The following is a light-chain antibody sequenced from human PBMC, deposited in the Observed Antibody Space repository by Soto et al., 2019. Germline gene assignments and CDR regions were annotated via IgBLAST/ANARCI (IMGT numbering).Light chain of an antibody. Sequence: EIEMTQSPATLSVSPGERATLSCRASQSVSNNLAWYQQKPGQAPRLLLYGASTRATGIPARFSGSGSGTEFTLTISSLQSEDFAVYYCQQYNNWPPCTFGQGTKVDIK. CDR3: QQYNNWPPCT. CDR1: QSVSNN. V-gene: IGKV3-15*01. J-gene: IGKJ2*02. CDR2: GAS.